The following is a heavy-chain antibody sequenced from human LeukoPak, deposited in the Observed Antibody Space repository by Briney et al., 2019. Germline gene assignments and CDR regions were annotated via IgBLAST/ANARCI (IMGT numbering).Heavy chain of an antibody. V-gene: IGHV4-4*09. CDR2: IYTSGST. Sequence: SETLSLTCTVSGGSISSYYWSWIRQPPGKGLEWIGYIYTSGSTNYNPSLKSRVTISVDTSKNQFSLKLSSVTAADTAVYYCARQEAYCGGDCYSYYFAYWGQGTLVTVYS. J-gene: IGHJ4*02. CDR3: ARQEAYCGGDCYSYYFAY. CDR1: GGSISSYY. D-gene: IGHD2-21*02.